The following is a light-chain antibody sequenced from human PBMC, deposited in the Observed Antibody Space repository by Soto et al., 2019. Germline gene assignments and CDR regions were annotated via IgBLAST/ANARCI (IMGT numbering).Light chain of an antibody. V-gene: IGKV3-11*01. J-gene: IGKJ5*01. CDR3: QQRSNWIT. CDR1: QSVSSY. CDR2: DAS. Sequence: SPGERATLACRASQSVSSYLAWYQQKPGQAPRLLIYDASNRATGIPARFSGSGSGTDFTLTISSLEPEDFAVYYCQQRSNWITCGHGTRLEIK.